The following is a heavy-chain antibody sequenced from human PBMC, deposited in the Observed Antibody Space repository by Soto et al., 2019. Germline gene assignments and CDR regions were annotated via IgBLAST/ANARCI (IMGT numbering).Heavy chain of an antibody. D-gene: IGHD4-17*01. CDR1: GGTISSGGYY. CDR3: ARGLTTVTTVRYFDY. CDR2: IYYSGST. V-gene: IGHV4-31*03. Sequence: SETLSLTCTVSGGTISSGGYYWSWIRQHPGKGLEWIGYIYYSGSTSYNPSLKSRVTISAGTSNNEFSLKLNSVTAADTAMYYCARGLTTVTTVRYFDYWGHGTLVT. J-gene: IGHJ4*01.